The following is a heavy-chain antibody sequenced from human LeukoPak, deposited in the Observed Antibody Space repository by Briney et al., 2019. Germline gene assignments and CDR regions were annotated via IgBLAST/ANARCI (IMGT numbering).Heavy chain of an antibody. D-gene: IGHD3-10*01. CDR1: GFTFSNYG. Sequence: GGSLRLSCAASGFTFSNYGMHWVRQAPGKGLEWVAFIRYDGSNKYYADSVKGRFTISRDNSKNTLYLQMNSLRAEDTAVYYCAKEYYYGSGSYYDYWGQGTLVTVSS. CDR2: IRYDGSNK. J-gene: IGHJ4*02. V-gene: IGHV3-30*02. CDR3: AKEYYYGSGSYYDY.